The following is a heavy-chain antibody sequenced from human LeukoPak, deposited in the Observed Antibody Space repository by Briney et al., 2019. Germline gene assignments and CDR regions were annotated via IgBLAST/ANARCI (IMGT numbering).Heavy chain of an antibody. CDR2: IYYSGST. CDR3: ARRRSSSWSFDS. J-gene: IGHJ4*02. CDR1: GGSINSYY. Sequence: SETLSLTCTVSGGSINSYYWSWIRQPPGKELEWMGNIYYSGSTNYNPSLKSRVTISVDTSKNHFSLRLTSVTAADTAMYYCARRRSSSWSFDSWGQGTLVTVSS. D-gene: IGHD6-13*01. V-gene: IGHV4-59*08.